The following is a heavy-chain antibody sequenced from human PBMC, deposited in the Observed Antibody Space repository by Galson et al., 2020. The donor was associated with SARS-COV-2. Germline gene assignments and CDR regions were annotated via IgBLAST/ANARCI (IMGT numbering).Heavy chain of an antibody. Sequence: KIGESLKISCKGSGYTFTSDWIGWVRQKPGKGLEWMGFIYPGDSEIRSSLSFQGRVTFSADKSINTAYLQWGSLRASDTAIYYCARVRSGTYIFEDWGQGTLVTVSS. D-gene: IGHD1-26*01. V-gene: IGHV5-51*01. CDR3: ARVRSGTYIFED. CDR1: GYTFTSDW. J-gene: IGHJ4*01. CDR2: IYPGDSEI.